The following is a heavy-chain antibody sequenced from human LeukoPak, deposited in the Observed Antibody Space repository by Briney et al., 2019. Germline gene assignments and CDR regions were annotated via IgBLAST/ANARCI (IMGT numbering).Heavy chain of an antibody. CDR1: GGSISSGGYY. D-gene: IGHD3-3*01. J-gene: IGHJ4*02. V-gene: IGHV4-39*07. CDR2: IFYSGRT. CDR3: AREFQGGSYQDYFDY. Sequence: SETLSLTCTVSGGSISSGGYYWAWIRQPPGKGLEWIGAIFYSGRTNYKSSLKSRVAISVDTSKNQFSLKLGSVTAADTAVYFCAREFQGGSYQDYFDYWGQGTLVTVSA.